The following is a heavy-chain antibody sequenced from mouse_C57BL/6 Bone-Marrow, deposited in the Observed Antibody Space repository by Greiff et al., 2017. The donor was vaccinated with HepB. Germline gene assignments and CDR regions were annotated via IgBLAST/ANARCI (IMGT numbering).Heavy chain of an antibody. D-gene: IGHD2-1*01. V-gene: IGHV1-76*01. CDR2: IYPGSGNT. CDR3: ARSLYYGNSIAY. CDR1: GYTFTDYY. J-gene: IGHJ3*01. Sequence: QVHVKQSGAELVRPGASVKLSCKASGYTFTDYYINWVKQRPGQGLEWIARIYPGSGNTYYNEKFKGKATLTAEKSSSTAYMQLSSLTSEDSAVYFCARSLYYGNSIAYWGQGTLVTVSA.